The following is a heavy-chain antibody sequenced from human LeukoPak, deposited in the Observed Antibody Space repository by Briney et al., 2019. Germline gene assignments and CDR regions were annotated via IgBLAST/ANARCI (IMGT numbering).Heavy chain of an antibody. Sequence: GGSLRLSCAASGFTFSIYAMHWVRQAPGKGLEWVAVISYYGSNKYYADSVKGRFTISRDNAKNTLYLQMNSLRAEDTAVYYCARDPGYSYYYYYYMDVWGKGTTVTVSS. V-gene: IGHV3-30*01. CDR3: ARDPGYSYYYYYYMDV. CDR2: ISYYGSNK. J-gene: IGHJ6*03. CDR1: GFTFSIYA. D-gene: IGHD3-22*01.